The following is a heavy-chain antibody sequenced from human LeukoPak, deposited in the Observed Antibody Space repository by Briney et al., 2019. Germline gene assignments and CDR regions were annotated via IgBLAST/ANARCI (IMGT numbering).Heavy chain of an antibody. V-gene: IGHV3-48*01. CDR1: GFTFSSYS. D-gene: IGHD4-17*01. CDR2: ISSSSSTI. CDR3: AKAGDYGYYYYGMDV. Sequence: GGSLRLSCAASGFTFSSYSMNWVRQAPGKGLEWVSYISSSSSTIYYADSVKGRFTISRDNSKNTLYLQMNSLRAEDTAVYYCAKAGDYGYYYYGMDVWGQGTTVTVSS. J-gene: IGHJ6*02.